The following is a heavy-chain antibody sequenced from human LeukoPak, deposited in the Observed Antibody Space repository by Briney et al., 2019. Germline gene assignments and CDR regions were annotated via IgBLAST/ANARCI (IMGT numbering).Heavy chain of an antibody. CDR2: ISGSDGTT. J-gene: IGHJ4*02. CDR3: AKVDNWKYGHHDF. CDR1: GFTFSSYA. V-gene: IGHV3-23*01. D-gene: IGHD1-1*01. Sequence: GGSLRLSCAASGFTFSSYAMSWVRQAPGKGLEWVSSISGSDGTTYYADSVKGRFTISRDNSKYTLSLQMNSLRAEDTAVYYCAKVDNWKYGHHDFWGQGTLVTVSS.